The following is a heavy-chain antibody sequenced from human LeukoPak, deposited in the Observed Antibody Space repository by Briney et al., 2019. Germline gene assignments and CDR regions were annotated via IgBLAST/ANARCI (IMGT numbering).Heavy chain of an antibody. CDR1: GYTFTGYY. CDR3: ARDINGDYFGY. CDR2: INPNSGDT. D-gene: IGHD4-17*01. V-gene: IGHV1-2*02. J-gene: IGHJ4*02. Sequence: ASVKVSCKASGYTFTGYYIHWVRQAPGQGLEWMGWINPNSGDTNYAQKFQGEVTMTRDTSISTVYMELSSLRSEDTAVYYCARDINGDYFGYWGQGTLVTVSS.